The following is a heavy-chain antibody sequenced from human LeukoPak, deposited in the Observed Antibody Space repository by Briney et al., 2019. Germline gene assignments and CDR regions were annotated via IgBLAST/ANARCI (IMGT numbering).Heavy chain of an antibody. CDR2: IYYSGST. J-gene: IGHJ5*02. Sequence: SETPSLTCTVSGDSIRSYYWSWIRQPPGKGLELIGYIYYSGSTNYNPSLKSRVTISVDTSKNQFSLKLSSVTAADTAVYYCARLLQRGAWFDPWGQGTLVTVSS. V-gene: IGHV4-59*08. CDR3: ARLLQRGAWFDP. D-gene: IGHD3-10*01. CDR1: GDSIRSYY.